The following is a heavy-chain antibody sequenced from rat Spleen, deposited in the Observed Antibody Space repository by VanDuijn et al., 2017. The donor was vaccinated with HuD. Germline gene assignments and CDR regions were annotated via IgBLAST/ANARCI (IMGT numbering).Heavy chain of an antibody. CDR3: ARKGILRPGGDYFDY. Sequence: EVQLVESDGGLVQPGRSLKLSCAASGFTFSDYYMAWVRQAPKKGLEWVATISYDGSNTYYRDSVKGRFTISRDNAKNTQYLQMDSLRSEDTATYYCARKGILRPGGDYFDYWGQGVMVTVSS. CDR2: ISYDGSNT. D-gene: IGHD1-6*01. V-gene: IGHV5-7*01. J-gene: IGHJ2*01. CDR1: GFTFSDYY.